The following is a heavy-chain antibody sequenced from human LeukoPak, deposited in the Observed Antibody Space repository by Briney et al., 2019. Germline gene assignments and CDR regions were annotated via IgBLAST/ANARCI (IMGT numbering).Heavy chain of an antibody. D-gene: IGHD2-2*01. Sequence: ASVKVSCKASGGTFSSYAISWVRQAPGQGLEWMGGIIPIFGTANYAQKFQGRVTITADESTSTACMELSSLRSEDTAVYYCGRGRTSLHNGGGDYFDYWGQGTLVTVSS. V-gene: IGHV1-69*13. J-gene: IGHJ4*02. CDR2: IIPIFGTA. CDR3: GRGRTSLHNGGGDYFDY. CDR1: GGTFSSYA.